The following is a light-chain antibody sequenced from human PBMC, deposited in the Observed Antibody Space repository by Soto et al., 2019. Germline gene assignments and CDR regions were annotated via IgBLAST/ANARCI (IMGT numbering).Light chain of an antibody. CDR1: QGISNY. CDR2: AAS. V-gene: IGKV1-27*01. CDR3: PKYNSAPHT. Sequence: DIQMTQSPSSLSASVGDRVTTTCRASQGISNYLAWYQQKPGKVPNLLIHAASTLHSGVPSRFSGGGSGTDFPLTISSLQPEDVATYYCPKYNSAPHTFGQGTKLEIK. J-gene: IGKJ2*01.